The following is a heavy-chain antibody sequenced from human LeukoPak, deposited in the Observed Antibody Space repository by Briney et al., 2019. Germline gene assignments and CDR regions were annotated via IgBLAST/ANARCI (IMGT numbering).Heavy chain of an antibody. V-gene: IGHV7-4-1*02. CDR1: GYTFTSYA. CDR3: ARDLEMSSLWSFYDY. J-gene: IGHJ4*02. D-gene: IGHD3-3*01. CDR2: INTNTGNP. Sequence: ASVKVSCKASGYTFTSYAMNWVRQAPGPGLEWMGWINTNTGNPTYAQGFTGRFVFSLDTSVSTAYLQISSLKAEDTAVYYCARDLEMSSLWSFYDYWGQGTLVTVSS.